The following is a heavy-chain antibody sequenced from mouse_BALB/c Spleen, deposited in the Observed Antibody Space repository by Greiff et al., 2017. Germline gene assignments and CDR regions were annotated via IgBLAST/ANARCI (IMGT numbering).Heavy chain of an antibody. CDR3: TRDDDYNGVDY. J-gene: IGHJ2*01. Sequence: EVHLVESGGGLVKPGGSLKLSCAASGFTFSDYYMYWVRQTPEKRLEWVATISDGGSYTYYPDSVKGRFTISRDNAKNTLYLQMSSLKSEDTAMYYCTRDDDYNGVDYWGQGTTLTVSS. CDR2: ISDGGSYT. V-gene: IGHV5-4*02. CDR1: GFTFSDYY. D-gene: IGHD2-4*01.